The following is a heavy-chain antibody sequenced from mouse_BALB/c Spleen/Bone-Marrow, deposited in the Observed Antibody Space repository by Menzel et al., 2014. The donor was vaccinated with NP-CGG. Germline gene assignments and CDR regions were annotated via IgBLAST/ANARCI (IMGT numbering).Heavy chain of an antibody. CDR1: GFSLTGYG. V-gene: IGHV2-6-7*01. D-gene: IGHD2-4*01. CDR3: ARALYDYDDLYCAMDY. J-gene: IGHJ4*01. CDR2: IWGDGST. Sequence: VQLQQSGPSLVAPSQSLSITCTVSGFSLTGYGVNWVRQPPGKGLEWLGMIWGDGSTDYNSALKSRLSISKDNSKSQVFLKMNSLQTDDTARYYCARALYDYDDLYCAMDYWGQGTSVTVSS.